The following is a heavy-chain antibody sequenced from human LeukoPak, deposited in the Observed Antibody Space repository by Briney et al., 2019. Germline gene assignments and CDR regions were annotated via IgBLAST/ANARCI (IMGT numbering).Heavy chain of an antibody. V-gene: IGHV3-53*01. D-gene: IGHD3-10*01. CDR2: TYSGGVT. Sequence: GGSLRLSCAASGFTVSSDYMSWVRQAPGKGLEWVSITYSGGVTYYADSVRGRFTISRDNPENTLYLQMNSLRAEDTAVYYCARNYYGSGSRAFDIWGQGTMVTVSS. CDR3: ARNYYGSGSRAFDI. J-gene: IGHJ3*02. CDR1: GFTVSSDY.